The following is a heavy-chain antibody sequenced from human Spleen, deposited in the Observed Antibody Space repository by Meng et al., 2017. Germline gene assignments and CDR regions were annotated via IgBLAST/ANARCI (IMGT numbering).Heavy chain of an antibody. V-gene: IGHV3-11*04. CDR2: ISSSGSTI. J-gene: IGHJ4*02. D-gene: IGHD4-17*01. CDR1: GFTFSDYY. Sequence: GGSLRLSCAASGFTFSDYYMSWIRQAPGKGLEWVSYISSSGSTIYYADSVKDRFTISRENAKNSLYLQMNSLRAEDTAVYYCARDDYGDYLFDYWGQGTLVTVSS. CDR3: ARDDYGDYLFDY.